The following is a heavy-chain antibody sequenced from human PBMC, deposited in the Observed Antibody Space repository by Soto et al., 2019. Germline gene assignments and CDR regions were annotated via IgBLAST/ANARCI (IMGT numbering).Heavy chain of an antibody. CDR2: ISGSSGHT. Sequence: QVQLVQSGVEVKKPGASVKVSCKTSGFTFSNYGISWVRQAPGQRLEWMGWISGSSGHTSYAQKVQGRVTITTDTSTSTAYMELRSLRSDDTAVYYCVRDKVMTIFGVVMGVFDYWGQRTLVAVSS. J-gene: IGHJ4*02. D-gene: IGHD3-3*01. CDR3: VRDKVMTIFGVVMGVFDY. CDR1: GFTFSNYG. V-gene: IGHV1-18*01.